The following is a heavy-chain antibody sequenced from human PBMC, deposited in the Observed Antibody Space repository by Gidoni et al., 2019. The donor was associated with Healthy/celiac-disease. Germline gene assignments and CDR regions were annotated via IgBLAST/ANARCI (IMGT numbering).Heavy chain of an antibody. J-gene: IGHJ4*02. V-gene: IGHV3-30-3*01. CDR3: AREITMVRGVIGFDY. Sequence: QVQLVESGGGVVQPGRSLRLSCAASGFTFSSYAMHWVRQAPGKGLEWVAVISYDGSNKYYADSVKGRFTISRDNSKNTLYLQMNSLRAEDTAVYYCAREITMVRGVIGFDYWGQGTLVTVSS. CDR2: ISYDGSNK. CDR1: GFTFSSYA. D-gene: IGHD3-10*01.